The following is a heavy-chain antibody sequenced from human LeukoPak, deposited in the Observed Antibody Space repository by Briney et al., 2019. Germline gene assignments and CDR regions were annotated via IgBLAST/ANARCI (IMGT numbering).Heavy chain of an antibody. Sequence: SETLSLTCTVSGGSFTPYYWSWIRQPPGKGLEWIGHISYSGSTNYNPSLKSRVTISIDTSKSHFSLKLSSMTAADTAVYYCAKLPAYYYYDSSGYPDYWGQGTLVTVSS. CDR2: ISYSGST. D-gene: IGHD3-22*01. J-gene: IGHJ4*02. CDR3: AKLPAYYYYDSSGYPDY. CDR1: GGSFTPYY. V-gene: IGHV4-59*01.